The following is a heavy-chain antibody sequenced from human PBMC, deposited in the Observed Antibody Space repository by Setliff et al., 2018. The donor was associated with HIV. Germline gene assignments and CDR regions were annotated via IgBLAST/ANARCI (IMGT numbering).Heavy chain of an antibody. CDR1: GYSISSSNW. D-gene: IGHD3-10*01. Sequence: SETLSLTCVVSGYSISSSNWWGWIRQPPGKGLEWIGYINHNELTYYNPSLKSRIIMSVDTSKKQLSLKLSSVTAVDTAVYFCAREHYTFHGSGVPRGARFDPWGQGTLVTVSS. CDR3: AREHYTFHGSGVPRGARFDP. V-gene: IGHV4-28*03. J-gene: IGHJ5*02. CDR2: INHNELT.